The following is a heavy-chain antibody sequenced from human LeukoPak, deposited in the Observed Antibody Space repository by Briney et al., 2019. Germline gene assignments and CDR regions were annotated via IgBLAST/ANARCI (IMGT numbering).Heavy chain of an antibody. CDR3: ARGPGGSYSFDY. Sequence: GGSLRLSCAASGFTFNTYAMNWVRQAPGKGLEWVSVISGSGDRTNYADSVQGRFTISRDNAKNTVYLQMNSLRAEDSAVYYCARGPGGSYSFDYWGQGTLVTVSS. CDR1: GFTFNTYA. CDR2: ISGSGDRT. D-gene: IGHD1-26*01. V-gene: IGHV3-23*01. J-gene: IGHJ4*02.